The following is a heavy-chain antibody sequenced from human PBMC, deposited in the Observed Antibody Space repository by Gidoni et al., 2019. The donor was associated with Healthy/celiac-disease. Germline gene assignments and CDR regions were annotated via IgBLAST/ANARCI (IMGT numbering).Heavy chain of an antibody. CDR3: AREDQQQLLY. CDR1: GFTFSSYA. Sequence: QVQLVESGGGVVQPGRSLRLPCAASGFTFSSYAMHWVRQAPGKGLGWVAVISYDGSNKYYADSVKGRFTISRDKSKNTLYLQMNSLRAEDTAVYYCAREDQQQLLYWGQGTLVTVSS. D-gene: IGHD6-13*01. J-gene: IGHJ4*02. V-gene: IGHV3-30*04. CDR2: ISYDGSNK.